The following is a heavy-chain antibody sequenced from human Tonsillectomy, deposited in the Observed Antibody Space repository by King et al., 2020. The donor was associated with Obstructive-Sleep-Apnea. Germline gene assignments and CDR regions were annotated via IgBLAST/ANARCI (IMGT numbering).Heavy chain of an antibody. Sequence: VQLVESGGGXXXPXXSLXLXXTXXXXXXGDXXMSXFRQAPGXGXEWVGXIRSKAXXGTTXXXAFXKGXFTISRDESKSIAQLQMKSLKTEDTAVYYCTRXQRQQXPNCYDMHRVYWGQXPLVTVSS. V-gene: IGHV3-49*03. CDR1: XXXXGDXX. CDR2: IRSKAXXGTT. D-gene: IGHD6-13*01. CDR3: TRXQRQQXPNCYDMHRVY. J-gene: IGHJ4*02.